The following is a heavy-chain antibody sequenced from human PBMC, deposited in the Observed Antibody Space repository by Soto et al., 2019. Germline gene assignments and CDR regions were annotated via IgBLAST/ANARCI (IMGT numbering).Heavy chain of an antibody. D-gene: IGHD6-19*01. Sequence: EVQLLEAGGGLVQPGGSLRLSCAASGFTFNSSAMSWVRQAPGKGLEWVSTTSGGAGSTYYADSVKGRCTISRDNSKNTLYLEMNSLRADDTAVYYCANGRYRIGWYDPDFDYWGQGTLVTVSS. CDR3: ANGRYRIGWYDPDFDY. CDR1: GFTFNSSA. CDR2: TSGGAGST. V-gene: IGHV3-23*01. J-gene: IGHJ4*02.